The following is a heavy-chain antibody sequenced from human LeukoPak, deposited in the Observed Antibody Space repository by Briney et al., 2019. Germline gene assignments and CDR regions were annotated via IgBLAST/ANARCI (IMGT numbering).Heavy chain of an antibody. D-gene: IGHD6-19*01. CDR3: ARVHGYSSGWRGGDY. CDR2: ITNDGSST. J-gene: IGHJ4*02. Sequence: GGSLRLSCAASGLTFSSHWMHWVRQAPGKGLVWVSRITNDGSSTTYADSVKGRFTISRDNAKNSLYLQMNSLRAEDTAVYYCARVHGYSSGWRGGDYWGQGTLVTVSS. V-gene: IGHV3-74*01. CDR1: GLTFSSHW.